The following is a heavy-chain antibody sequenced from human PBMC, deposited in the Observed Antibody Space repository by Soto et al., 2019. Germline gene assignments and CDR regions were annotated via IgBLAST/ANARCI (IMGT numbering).Heavy chain of an antibody. CDR2: IYYSGST. V-gene: IGHV4-61*01. D-gene: IGHD3-22*01. CDR3: AGRTYYYDSSGFEY. J-gene: IGHJ4*02. Sequence: SETLSLTCTVSGGSISSSSYYWSWIRQPPGKGLEWIGYIYYSGSTNYNPSLKSRVTISVDTSKNQFSLKLSSVTAADTAVYYCAGRTYYYDSSGFEYWGQGTLVTVSS. CDR1: GGSISSSSYY.